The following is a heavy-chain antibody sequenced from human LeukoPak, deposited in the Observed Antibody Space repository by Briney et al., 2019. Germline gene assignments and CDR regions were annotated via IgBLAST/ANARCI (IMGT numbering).Heavy chain of an antibody. D-gene: IGHD6-6*01. CDR1: GYSIFSGYY. J-gene: IGHJ6*03. V-gene: IGHV4-59*01. CDR3: ARALYGSSSRWSYYYMDV. CDR2: IYSSGST. Sequence: SETLSLTCTVSGYSIFSGYYWGWIRQPPGKGLEWFGYIYSSGSTNYNPSFKSRVTISVDTSKNQFSLKLSSVTAADTAVYYCARALYGSSSRWSYYYMDVWGKGTTVTVSS.